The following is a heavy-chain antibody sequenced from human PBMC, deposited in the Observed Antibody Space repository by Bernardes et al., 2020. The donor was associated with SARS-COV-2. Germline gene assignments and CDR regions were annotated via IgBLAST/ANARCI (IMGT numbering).Heavy chain of an antibody. D-gene: IGHD1-26*01. J-gene: IGHJ4*02. Sequence: GSLRLSCAASGFIFSDYWMHWFRQAPGKGLVWVSRINGDGSSTTYADSVKGRFTISRDNAKNTVYLQMNSLRAEDTAVYFCGRGSGNYYFDYWAQGTLVTVSS. V-gene: IGHV3-74*01. CDR2: INGDGSST. CDR3: GRGSGNYYFDY. CDR1: GFIFSDYW.